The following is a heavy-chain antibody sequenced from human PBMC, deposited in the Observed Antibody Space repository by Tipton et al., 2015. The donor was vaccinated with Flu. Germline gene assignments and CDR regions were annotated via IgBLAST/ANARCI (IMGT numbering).Heavy chain of an antibody. J-gene: IGHJ4*02. CDR3: AKDKPYTDDY. CDR2: ISSDGSEN. CDR1: GFTFSNFG. V-gene: IGHV3-30*18. Sequence: QLVQSGGGVVQPGRSLRLSCAASGFTFSNFGMHWVRLAPGKGLEWVAVISSDGSENFYADSVKGRFTISRDNSKNTLNLQMNSLRADVTAVYYCAKDKPYTDDYWSQGTLVTVSS. D-gene: IGHD3-16*01.